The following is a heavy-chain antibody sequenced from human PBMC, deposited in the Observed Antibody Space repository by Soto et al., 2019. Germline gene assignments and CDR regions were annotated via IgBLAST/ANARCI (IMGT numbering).Heavy chain of an antibody. V-gene: IGHV3-11*06. J-gene: IGHJ6*02. CDR3: ARGDYDFWSGSYYGMDV. CDR1: GFTFSDYY. CDR2: ISSSSSYT. Sequence: GGSLRLSCAASGFTFSDYYMSWIRQAPGKXLEWVSYISSSSSYTNYADSVKGRFTISRDNAKNSLYLQMNSLRAEDTAVYYCARGDYDFWSGSYYGMDVWGQGTTVTVSS. D-gene: IGHD3-3*01.